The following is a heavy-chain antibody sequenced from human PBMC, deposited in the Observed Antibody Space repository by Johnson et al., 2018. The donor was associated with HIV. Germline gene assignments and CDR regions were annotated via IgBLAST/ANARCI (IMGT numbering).Heavy chain of an antibody. CDR1: GFTFDDYG. CDR3: ARGSDPFGGVIVNGAFDI. CDR2: INWNGGST. D-gene: IGHD3-16*02. Sequence: VQLVESGGGVVRPGGSLRLSCAASGFTFDDYGMSWVRQAPGKGLEWVSGINWNGGSTGYADSVNGRFTISRDNAKNSLYLQMNSLRAEDTALYYCARGSDPFGGVIVNGAFDIWGQGTMVTVSS. V-gene: IGHV3-20*04. J-gene: IGHJ3*02.